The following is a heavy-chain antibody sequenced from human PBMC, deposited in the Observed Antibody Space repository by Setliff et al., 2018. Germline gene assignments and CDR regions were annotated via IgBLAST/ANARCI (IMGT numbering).Heavy chain of an antibody. CDR2: INHSGGT. Sequence: SETLSLTCAVYGGSFSGYYWSWIRQPPGKGLEWIGEINHSGGTNYNPSLKSRVTISVDTSKNQFSLKLSSVTAADTAVYYCARVDNFWSGPIDYWGQGTLVTAPQ. V-gene: IGHV4-34*01. CDR3: ARVDNFWSGPIDY. CDR1: GGSFSGYY. D-gene: IGHD3-3*01. J-gene: IGHJ4*02.